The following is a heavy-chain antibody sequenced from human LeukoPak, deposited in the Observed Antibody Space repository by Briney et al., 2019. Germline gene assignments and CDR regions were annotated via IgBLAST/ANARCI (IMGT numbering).Heavy chain of an antibody. J-gene: IGHJ5*02. CDR3: ASHYYYGAGSYYNRWFDP. D-gene: IGHD3-10*01. CDR1: GGSINSSSYY. CDR2: MYYTGGA. Sequence: SETLSLTCTVSGGSINSSSYYWGWIRQPPGKGLECIGTMYYTGGAYYNPSLKSRVTISVDTSKNQFSLKLSSVTAADTAVYYCASHYYYGAGSYYNRWFDPWGQGTLVTVSS. V-gene: IGHV4-39*01.